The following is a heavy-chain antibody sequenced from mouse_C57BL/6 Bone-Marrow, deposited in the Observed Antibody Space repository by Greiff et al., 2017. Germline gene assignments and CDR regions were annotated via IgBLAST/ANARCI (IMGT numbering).Heavy chain of an antibody. Sequence: EVQLQQSGAELVRPGASVKLSCTASGFNIKDDYMHWVKQRPEQGLEWIGWIDPETGDTEYASKFQGKATITADTSSNTAYLQLSSLTSEDTAVYYCTATVVAEDYWGQGTTLTVSS. J-gene: IGHJ2*01. CDR1: GFNIKDDY. V-gene: IGHV14-4*01. CDR2: IDPETGDT. D-gene: IGHD1-1*01. CDR3: TATVVAEDY.